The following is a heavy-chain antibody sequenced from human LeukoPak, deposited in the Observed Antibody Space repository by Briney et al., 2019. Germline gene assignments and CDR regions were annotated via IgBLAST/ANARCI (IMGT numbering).Heavy chain of an antibody. CDR3: ASPTGEATR. J-gene: IGHJ4*02. CDR1: GGSLRGYY. Sequence: PSETLCLTCAVYGGSLRGYYWSWVRQPPGKGLEWIGEINHSGDTNYNPSLKSRVTMSVDTSKSQFSLKLTSVTAADTAMYYCASPTGEATRWGQGTLVTVSS. CDR2: INHSGDT. V-gene: IGHV4-34*01. D-gene: IGHD7-27*01.